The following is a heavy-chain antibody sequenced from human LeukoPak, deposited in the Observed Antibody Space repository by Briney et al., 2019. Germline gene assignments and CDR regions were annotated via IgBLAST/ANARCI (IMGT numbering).Heavy chain of an antibody. CDR1: GGSFSGYY. D-gene: IGHD5-24*01. J-gene: IGHJ4*01. V-gene: IGHV4-34*01. Sequence: SETLSLTCAVYGGSFSGYYWSWIRQPPGKGLEWIGEIHPSGSTDYNPSLKGRVTISPDTSKTQFFLKMTSVTAADTAVYYCARGEDAYEQGQWGHGTLVTVSS. CDR2: IHPSGST. CDR3: ARGEDAYEQGQ.